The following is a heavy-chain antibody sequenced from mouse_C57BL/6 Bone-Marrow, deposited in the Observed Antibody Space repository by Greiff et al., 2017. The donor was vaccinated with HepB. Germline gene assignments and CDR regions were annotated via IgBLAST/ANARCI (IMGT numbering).Heavy chain of an antibody. V-gene: IGHV5-4*01. J-gene: IGHJ4*01. Sequence: DVHLVESGGGLVKPGGSLKLSCAASGFTFSSYAMSWVRQTPEKRLEWVATISDGGSYTYYPDNVKGRFTISRDNAKNNLYLQMSHLKSEDTAMYYCARYDYDDAMDYWGQGTSVTVSS. D-gene: IGHD2-4*01. CDR1: GFTFSSYA. CDR2: ISDGGSYT. CDR3: ARYDYDDAMDY.